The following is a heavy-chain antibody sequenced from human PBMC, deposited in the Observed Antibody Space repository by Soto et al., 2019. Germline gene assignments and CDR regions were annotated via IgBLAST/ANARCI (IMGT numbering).Heavy chain of an antibody. CDR1: GGSISSYY. CDR2: IYYSGST. J-gene: IGHJ5*02. V-gene: IGHV4-59*01. CDR3: ARAPPPYYDILSVPAFGWFDP. Sequence: SETLSLTCTVSGGSISSYYWSWIRQPPGKGLEWIGYIYYSGSTNYNPSLKSRVTISVDTSKNQFSLNLSSVTAADTAVYYCARAPPPYYDILSVPAFGWFDPWGQGTLVTVSS. D-gene: IGHD3-9*01.